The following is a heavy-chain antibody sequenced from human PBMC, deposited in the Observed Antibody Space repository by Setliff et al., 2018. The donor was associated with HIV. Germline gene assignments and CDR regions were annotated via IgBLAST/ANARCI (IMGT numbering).Heavy chain of an antibody. J-gene: IGHJ6*02. CDR3: ARDLDPYFAMAV. V-gene: IGHV3-21*01. CDR2: LSGDSNHI. Sequence: LRLSCAASGFTFTIYTMNWVRQAPGKGLEWVSSLSGDSNHIYYADSVKGRFTISRDNAKNSVYLQMNSLRAEDTAMYYCARDLDPYFAMAVWGQGTTVTVSS. CDR1: GFTFTIYT.